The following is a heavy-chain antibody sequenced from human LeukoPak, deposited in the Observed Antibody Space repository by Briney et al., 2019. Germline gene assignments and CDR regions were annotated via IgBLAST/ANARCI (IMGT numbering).Heavy chain of an antibody. Sequence: GGSLRLSCAASGFTFSSYGMHWVRQAPGKGLEWVAFIRYDGSSKDYADSVKGRFTISRDNSKNTLYLQMNSLRTEDTAVYYCAKTWYDILTGYRSIDYWGQGTLVTVSS. J-gene: IGHJ4*02. CDR3: AKTWYDILTGYRSIDY. V-gene: IGHV3-30*02. CDR2: IRYDGSSK. CDR1: GFTFSSYG. D-gene: IGHD3-9*01.